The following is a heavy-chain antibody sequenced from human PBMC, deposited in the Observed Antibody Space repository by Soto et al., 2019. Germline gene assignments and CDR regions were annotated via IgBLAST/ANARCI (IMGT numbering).Heavy chain of an antibody. D-gene: IGHD4-4*01. V-gene: IGHV3-72*01. CDR2: IRNKANTYTT. CDR1: GFTFSDHY. CDR3: ARPHSNTWDGHYSDY. J-gene: IGHJ4*02. Sequence: EVQLVESGGGLVQPGGSLRLACAASGFTFSDHYMDWVRQAPGKGLEWVGRIRNKANTYTTEYAASVKGRFTISRDXSMXSLYLQMNSLKTEDTAVYYCARPHSNTWDGHYSDYWGQGTLVTVSS.